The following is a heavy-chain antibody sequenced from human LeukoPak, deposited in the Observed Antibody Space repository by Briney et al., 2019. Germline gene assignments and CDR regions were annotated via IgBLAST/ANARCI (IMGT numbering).Heavy chain of an antibody. V-gene: IGHV3-23*01. CDR2: ISGGNGRT. D-gene: IGHD3-10*01. CDR1: GFTFSSYA. J-gene: IGHJ4*02. Sequence: SGGSLRLSCAASGFTFSSYAMSWVRQAPGKGLEWVSCISGGNGRTYYADSVKGRFTISRDNGKNTLYLQMNSLRAEDTAVYYCVKDWADYYGSGSYDHLDYWGQGTLVTVSS. CDR3: VKDWADYYGSGSYDHLDY.